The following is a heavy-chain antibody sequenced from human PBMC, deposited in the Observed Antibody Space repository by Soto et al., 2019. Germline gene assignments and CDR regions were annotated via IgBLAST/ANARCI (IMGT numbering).Heavy chain of an antibody. Sequence: PGGSLRLSCAASGFPFSSYSMNWVRQAPGKGLEWVSSISSSSSYIYYADSVKGRFTISRDNAKNSLYLQMNSLRAEDTAVYYCARETNQIQWLVPHNCWFDPWGQGTLVTVSS. J-gene: IGHJ5*02. D-gene: IGHD6-19*01. CDR1: GFPFSSYS. CDR2: ISSSSSYI. CDR3: ARETNQIQWLVPHNCWFDP. V-gene: IGHV3-21*01.